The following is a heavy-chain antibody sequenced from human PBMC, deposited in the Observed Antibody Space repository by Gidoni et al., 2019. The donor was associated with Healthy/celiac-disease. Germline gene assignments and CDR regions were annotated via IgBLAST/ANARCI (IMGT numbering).Heavy chain of an antibody. V-gene: IGHV3-30-3*01. Sequence: QVQLVESGGGVVQPGRSLRLSCAASGFTFSSYAMHWVRQAPGKGLEWVAVISYDGSNKYYADSVKGRFTISRDNSKNTLYLQMNSLRAEDTAVYYCARGGSYYYYMDVWGKGTTVTVSS. CDR2: ISYDGSNK. J-gene: IGHJ6*03. CDR1: GFTFSSYA. CDR3: ARGGSYYYYMDV. D-gene: IGHD3-16*01.